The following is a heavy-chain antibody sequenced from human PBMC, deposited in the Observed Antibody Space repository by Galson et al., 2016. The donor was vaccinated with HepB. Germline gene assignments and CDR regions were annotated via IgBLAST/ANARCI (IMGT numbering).Heavy chain of an antibody. CDR3: ARQPRSRQAFYCDY. J-gene: IGHJ4*02. V-gene: IGHV3-11*01. Sequence: SLRLSCAASGFTFHDYFMTWIRQAHGKGLEWVSYISSSGNTIYYGHSVKGRFTITRDNAKDSLYLPMNRLRAEDTAVYYCARQPRSRQAFYCDYWGQGVLVAVSS. CDR1: GFTFHDYF. CDR2: ISSSGNTI.